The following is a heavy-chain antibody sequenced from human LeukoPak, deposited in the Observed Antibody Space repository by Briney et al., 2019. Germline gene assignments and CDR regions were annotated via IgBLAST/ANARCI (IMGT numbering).Heavy chain of an antibody. D-gene: IGHD3-10*01. Sequence: PGGSLRLSCAVSGFTFSIYSMNWVRQAPGKGLEWVSSISSSSSYIYYADSVKGRFTISRDNAKNSLYLQMNSLRAEDTAVYYCARVSGSYFSGDYWGQGTLVTVSS. CDR3: ARVSGSYFSGDY. CDR2: ISSSSSYI. V-gene: IGHV3-21*01. J-gene: IGHJ4*02. CDR1: GFTFSIYS.